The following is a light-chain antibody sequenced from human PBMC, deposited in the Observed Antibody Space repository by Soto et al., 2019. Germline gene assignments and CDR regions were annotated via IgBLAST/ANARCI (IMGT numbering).Light chain of an antibody. Sequence: DIQMTQSPSTLSASVGDRVTITCRASQSISSWLAWYQQIPGKAPKLLIYKAASLESGVPSRYRGSGSGTEFTLTISSLKTDDFATYYCQQYNSYSETFGKGTNVEIK. V-gene: IGKV1-5*03. CDR3: QQYNSYSET. J-gene: IGKJ1*01. CDR2: KAA. CDR1: QSISSW.